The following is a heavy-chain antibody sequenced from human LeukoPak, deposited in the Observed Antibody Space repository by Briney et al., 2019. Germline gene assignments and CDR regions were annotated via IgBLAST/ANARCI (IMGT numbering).Heavy chain of an antibody. CDR3: ASEGSLDSSSWPDDY. CDR1: GFTFSSYA. Sequence: GGSLRLSCAASGFTFSSYAMSWVRQAPGKGLEWVSAISGSGGSTYYADSVKGRFTISRDNSKNTLYLQMNSLRAEDTAVYYCASEGSLDSSSWPDDYWGQGTLVTVSS. D-gene: IGHD6-13*01. J-gene: IGHJ4*02. V-gene: IGHV3-23*01. CDR2: ISGSGGST.